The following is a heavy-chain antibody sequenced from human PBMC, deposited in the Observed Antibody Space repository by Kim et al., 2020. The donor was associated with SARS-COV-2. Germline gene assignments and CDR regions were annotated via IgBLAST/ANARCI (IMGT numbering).Heavy chain of an antibody. CDR2: ISGSGGST. Sequence: GGSLRLSCAASGFTFSSYAMSWVRQAPGKGLEWVSAISGSGGSTYYADSVKGRFTISRDNSKNTLYLQMNSLRAEDTAVYYCAKERDYVWGSLPGDFDYWGQGSLVTVSS. J-gene: IGHJ4*02. D-gene: IGHD3-16*01. CDR1: GFTFSSYA. V-gene: IGHV3-23*01. CDR3: AKERDYVWGSLPGDFDY.